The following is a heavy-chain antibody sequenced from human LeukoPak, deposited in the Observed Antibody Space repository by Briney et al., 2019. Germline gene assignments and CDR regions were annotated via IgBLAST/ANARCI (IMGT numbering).Heavy chain of an antibody. CDR3: AKLYNWKEPHFDY. J-gene: IGHJ4*02. CDR1: GFTFSSYG. Sequence: GGSLRLSCAASGFTFSSYGMHWVRQAPGKGLEWVAFIRYDGSNKYYADSVKGRFTISRENSKNTLYLQMNSLRAEDTAVYYCAKLYNWKEPHFDYWGQGTLVTVSS. CDR2: IRYDGSNK. D-gene: IGHD1-1*01. V-gene: IGHV3-30*02.